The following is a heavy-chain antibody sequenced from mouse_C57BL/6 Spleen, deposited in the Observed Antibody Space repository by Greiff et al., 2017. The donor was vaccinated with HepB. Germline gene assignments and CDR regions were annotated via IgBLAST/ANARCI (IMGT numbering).Heavy chain of an antibody. CDR2: IYPGGGYT. Sequence: QVQLQQSGAELVRPGTSVKMSCKASGYTFTNYWIGWAKQRPGHGLEWIGDIYPGGGYTNYNEKFKGKATLTADKSSSTAYMQFSSLTSENSAIYYGARALSTVVATPFAYWGQGTLVTVSA. CDR1: GYTFTNYW. J-gene: IGHJ3*01. D-gene: IGHD1-1*01. CDR3: ARALSTVVATPFAY. V-gene: IGHV1-63*01.